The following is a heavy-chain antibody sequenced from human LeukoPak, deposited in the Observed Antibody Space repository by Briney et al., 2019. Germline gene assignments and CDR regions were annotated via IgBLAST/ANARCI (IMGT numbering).Heavy chain of an antibody. D-gene: IGHD2-21*02. CDR2: IYPGDSDT. Sequence: GESLKISCKGSGYSFTSYWIGWVRQMPGKGLEWMGIIYPGDSDTRYSPSFQGQVTISADKSISTAYLQWSSLKASDTAMYYCARWVVTAPVFGYYGMDVWGQGTTVTVSS. CDR1: GYSFTSYW. J-gene: IGHJ6*02. V-gene: IGHV5-51*01. CDR3: ARWVVTAPVFGYYGMDV.